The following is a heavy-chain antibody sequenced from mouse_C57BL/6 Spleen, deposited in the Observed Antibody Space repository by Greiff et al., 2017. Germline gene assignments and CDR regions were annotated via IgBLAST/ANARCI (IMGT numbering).Heavy chain of an antibody. D-gene: IGHD3-2*02. V-gene: IGHV1-54*01. CDR3: ARSHRSGYPY. CDR1: GYAFTNYL. J-gene: IGHJ3*01. Sequence: VQLQQSGAELVRPGTSVKVSCKASGYAFTNYLIEWVKQRPGQGLEWIGVINPGSGGTNYNEKFKGKATLTVDKSSSTAYMPLSSLTSEDSAVYFCARSHRSGYPYWGQGTLVTVSA. CDR2: INPGSGGT.